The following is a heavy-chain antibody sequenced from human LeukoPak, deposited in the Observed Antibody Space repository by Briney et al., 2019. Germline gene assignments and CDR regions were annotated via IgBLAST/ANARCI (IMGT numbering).Heavy chain of an antibody. CDR2: ISAYNGNT. V-gene: IGHV1-18*01. CDR3: ARVATDYYGSGSYSGFDY. Sequence: ASVKVSCKASGYTFTSYGISWVRQAPGQGLEWMGWISAYNGNTNYAQKLQGRVTMTTDTSTSTAYMEVRSLRSDDTAVYYCARVATDYYGSGSYSGFDYWGQGTPVTVSS. CDR1: GYTFTSYG. J-gene: IGHJ4*02. D-gene: IGHD3-10*01.